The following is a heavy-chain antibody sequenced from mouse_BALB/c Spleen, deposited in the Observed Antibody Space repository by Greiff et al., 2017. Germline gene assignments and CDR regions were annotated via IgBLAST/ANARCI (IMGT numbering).Heavy chain of an antibody. J-gene: IGHJ4*01. CDR2: FYPGSGSI. Sequence: QVQLKESGAELVKPGASVKLSCKASGYTFTEYTIHWVKQRSGQGLEWIGWFYPGSGSIKYNEKFKDKATLTADKSSSTVYMELSRLTSEDSAVYFCARHEEFDGYYVGAMDYWGQGTSVTVSS. CDR1: GYTFTEYT. CDR3: ARHEEFDGYYVGAMDY. V-gene: IGHV1-62-2*01. D-gene: IGHD2-3*01.